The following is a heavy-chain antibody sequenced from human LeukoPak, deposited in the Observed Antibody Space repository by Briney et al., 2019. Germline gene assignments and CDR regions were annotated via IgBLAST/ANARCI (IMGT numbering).Heavy chain of an antibody. J-gene: IGHJ5*02. Sequence: GGSLRLSCIVSGFTFSSYAMSWVRQAPGKGLEWVSAISGSGGSTFYADSVKGRFTISRDNSKDTLYLQMNSLRDEDTAVYYCAATYSSSGNWFDPWGQGTLVTVSS. CDR1: GFTFSSYA. V-gene: IGHV3-23*01. CDR3: AATYSSSGNWFDP. D-gene: IGHD6-6*01. CDR2: ISGSGGST.